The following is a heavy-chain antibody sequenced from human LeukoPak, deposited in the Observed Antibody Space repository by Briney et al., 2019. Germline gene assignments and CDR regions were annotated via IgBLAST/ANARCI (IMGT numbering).Heavy chain of an antibody. J-gene: IGHJ4*02. D-gene: IGHD2-2*01. Sequence: GASVKVSCKTSGYTFTSYDINWVRQATGQGLEWMGRMNPNSGDTDYAQKFQGRVTITRDTSISTAYMELSSLRSEDTAVYYCALISYCTSITCYFLDYWGQGTLVTVSS. V-gene: IGHV1-8*03. CDR1: GYTFTSYD. CDR2: MNPNSGDT. CDR3: ALISYCTSITCYFLDY.